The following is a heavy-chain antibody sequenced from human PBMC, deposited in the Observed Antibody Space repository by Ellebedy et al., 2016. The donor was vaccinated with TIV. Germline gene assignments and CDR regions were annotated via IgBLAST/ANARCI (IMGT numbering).Heavy chain of an antibody. D-gene: IGHD1-26*01. CDR3: AKDQGYSAGWSLGYYYYGMDV. J-gene: IGHJ6*02. Sequence: GGSLRLSXAASGFIFESYAMHWVRQAPGKDLEWVSGVNWNGADIGYAASVKGRFTISRDNAKNSLYLEMNNLRGEDTASYYCAKDQGYSAGWSLGYYYYGMDVWGQGTTVTVSS. V-gene: IGHV3-9*01. CDR2: VNWNGADI. CDR1: GFIFESYA.